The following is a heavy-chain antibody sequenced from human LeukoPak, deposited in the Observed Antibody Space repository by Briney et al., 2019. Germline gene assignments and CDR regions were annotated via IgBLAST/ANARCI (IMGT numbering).Heavy chain of an antibody. J-gene: IGHJ4*02. D-gene: IGHD5-18*01. CDR3: ARLPDVDTAMVRN. CDR1: GFTFSSYS. Sequence: PGGSLRLSCAASGFTFSSYSMNWVRQAPGKGLEWVSSISSSSSYIYYADSVKGRFTISRDNAKNSLYLQMNSLRAEDTAVYYCARLPDVDTAMVRNWGQGTLVTVSS. V-gene: IGHV3-21*01. CDR2: ISSSSSYI.